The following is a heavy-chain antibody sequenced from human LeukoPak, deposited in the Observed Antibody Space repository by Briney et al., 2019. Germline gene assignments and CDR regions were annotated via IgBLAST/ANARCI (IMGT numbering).Heavy chain of an antibody. CDR1: GLAFQNYW. CDR2: IQTGGNI. CDR3: ARVDGYYGSGSWFAP. Sequence: GGSLRLSCVATGLAFQNYWMTWVRQAPGKGLEWVSVIQTGGNIFHADSVKGRFTISRDNSKNTVYLQMNSLRAEDTAVYYCARVDGYYGSGSWFAPWGQGTLVTVSS. J-gene: IGHJ5*02. D-gene: IGHD3-10*01. V-gene: IGHV3-66*01.